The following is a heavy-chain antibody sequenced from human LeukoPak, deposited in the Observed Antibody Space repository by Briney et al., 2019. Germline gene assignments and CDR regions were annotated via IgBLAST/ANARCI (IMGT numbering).Heavy chain of an antibody. V-gene: IGHV3-33*01. CDR1: GFTFSSYG. Sequence: PGGSLRLSCAASGFTFSSYGMHWVRQAPGKGLEWVAVIWYDGSNKYYADSVKGRFTISRDNSKNTLYLQMNSLRAEDTAVYYCARTGYCSGGSCYGFDYWGQGTLVTDSS. J-gene: IGHJ4*02. CDR2: IWYDGSNK. D-gene: IGHD2-15*01. CDR3: ARTGYCSGGSCYGFDY.